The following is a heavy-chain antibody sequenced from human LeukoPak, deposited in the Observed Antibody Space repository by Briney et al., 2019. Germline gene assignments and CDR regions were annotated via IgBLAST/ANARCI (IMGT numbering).Heavy chain of an antibody. J-gene: IGHJ6*03. CDR3: ARGLRFLTYYYMDV. Sequence: PSETLSLTCTVSGGSISSYYWSWVRQPPGKGLEWIGYIYYSGSTNYNPSLKSRVTISVDTSKNQFSLKLSSVTAADTAVYYCARGLRFLTYYYMDVWGKGTTVTVS. D-gene: IGHD3-3*01. V-gene: IGHV4-59*01. CDR2: IYYSGST. CDR1: GGSISSYY.